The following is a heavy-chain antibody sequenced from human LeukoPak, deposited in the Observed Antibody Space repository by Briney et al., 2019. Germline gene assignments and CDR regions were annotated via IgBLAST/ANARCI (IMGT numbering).Heavy chain of an antibody. CDR3: VRLGRRSSTLSYFDH. Sequence: PSETLSLTCTVSGDSISNSDCFWGWIRQPPGKGLDWIGSLYYGGNTYYNSSLKSRVTISVDTSKNQFSLKLSSVTAADTAVYYCVRLGRRSSTLSYFDHWGQGTLVIVSS. V-gene: IGHV4-39*01. J-gene: IGHJ4*02. CDR1: GDSISNSDCF. D-gene: IGHD4-17*01. CDR2: LYYGGNT.